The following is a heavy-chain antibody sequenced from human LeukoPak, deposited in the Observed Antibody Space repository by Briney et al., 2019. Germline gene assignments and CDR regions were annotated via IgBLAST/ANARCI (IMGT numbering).Heavy chain of an antibody. CDR2: IFYSGNT. CDR3: ARHVDTAMVFFDY. J-gene: IGHJ4*02. V-gene: IGHV4-39*07. D-gene: IGHD5-18*01. Sequence: SETLSLTCTVSGGSTSNTNYYWVWIRQPPGKGLEWIGSIFYSGNTYYNPSLKSRVTISVDTSKNQFSLKLSSVTAADTAVYYCARHVDTAMVFFDYWGQGTLVTVSS. CDR1: GGSTSNTNYY.